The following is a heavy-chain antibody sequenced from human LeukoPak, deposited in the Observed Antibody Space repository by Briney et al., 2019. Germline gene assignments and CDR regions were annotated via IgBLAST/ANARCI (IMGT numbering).Heavy chain of an antibody. Sequence: PSETLSLTCAVSGYSISSGYYWGWIRQPPGKGLEWIGSIYHSGSTYYNPSLRSRVTISVDTSKNQFPLKLSSVTAADTAVYYCARGSLLEWLSYFDYWGQGTLVTVSS. CDR1: GYSISSGYY. J-gene: IGHJ4*02. D-gene: IGHD3-3*01. V-gene: IGHV4-38-2*01. CDR2: IYHSGST. CDR3: ARGSLLEWLSYFDY.